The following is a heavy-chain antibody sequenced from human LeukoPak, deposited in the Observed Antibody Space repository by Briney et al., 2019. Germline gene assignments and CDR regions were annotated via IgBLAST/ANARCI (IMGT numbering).Heavy chain of an antibody. D-gene: IGHD3-10*01. CDR2: FYPEDGKT. Sequence: ASVKVCCKVSGYTLTLLSMHWVRQAPGKGLEWMGGFYPEDGKTIYAQKFQGRVTMTEDTSTDTAYMELSSLRSEDTAVYYCATVAHYRYFDYWGQGTLVTVSS. CDR1: GYTLTLLS. CDR3: ATVAHYRYFDY. V-gene: IGHV1-24*01. J-gene: IGHJ4*02.